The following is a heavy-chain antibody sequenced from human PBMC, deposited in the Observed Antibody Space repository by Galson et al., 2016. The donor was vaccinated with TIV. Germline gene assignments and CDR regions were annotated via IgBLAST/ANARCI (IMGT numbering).Heavy chain of an antibody. CDR2: ISGRRSYI. J-gene: IGHJ4*02. Sequence: SLRLSCAASGFTFSSSTMNWVRQAPGKGLEWVSSISGRRSYIYYADSVEGRFTVSRDNAKNSLYLQMNGLRVEDSGVYFCASQRPAYSSSWYHFDDWGQGPPVTVSS. CDR3: ASQRPAYSSSWYHFDD. CDR1: GFTFSSST. V-gene: IGHV3-21*01. D-gene: IGHD6-13*01.